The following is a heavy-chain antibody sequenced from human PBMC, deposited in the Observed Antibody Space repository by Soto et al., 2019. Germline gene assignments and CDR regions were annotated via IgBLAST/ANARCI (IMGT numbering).Heavy chain of an antibody. Sequence: QVQLVQSGAEVKKPGASVKVSCKASGYTFTSYYMHWVRQAPGQGLEWMGIINPSGDSTYAQKFQGRVTMTRDTSTSTVYMELSSLRSEDTAVYYCARVYCSDGSCYSIDYWGQGTQVTVSS. CDR1: GYTFTSYY. J-gene: IGHJ4*02. D-gene: IGHD2-15*01. V-gene: IGHV1-46*03. CDR2: INPSGDST. CDR3: ARVYCSDGSCYSIDY.